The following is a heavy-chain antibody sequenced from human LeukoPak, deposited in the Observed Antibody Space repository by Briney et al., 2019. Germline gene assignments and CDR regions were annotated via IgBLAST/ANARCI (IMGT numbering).Heavy chain of an antibody. V-gene: IGHV3-53*01. Sequence: GGSLRLSCAASGFPFSTYDMHWVRQAPGKGLEWVSVIYGGGNIYYADSVKGRFTISRDNSKNTLYLQMNSLRAEDTAVYYCARGAGYNYPYYFDYWGQGTLVTVSS. CDR1: GFPFSTYD. CDR3: ARGAGYNYPYYFDY. D-gene: IGHD5-24*01. CDR2: IYGGGNI. J-gene: IGHJ4*02.